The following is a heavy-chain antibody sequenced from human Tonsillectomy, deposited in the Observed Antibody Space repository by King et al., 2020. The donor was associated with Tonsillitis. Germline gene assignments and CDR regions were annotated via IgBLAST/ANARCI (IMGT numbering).Heavy chain of an antibody. CDR3: AKDIENQWLLDGYSTQGRDV. J-gene: IGHJ6*02. Sequence: VQLVESGGGVVLPGRSLRLSCAASGFTFSSYAMHWVRQAPGKGLEWVALISYDENKKYYADSVKGRFTISRHNSKSTLYLQMDSLRAEDTAVYYCAKDIENQWLLDGYSTQGRDVWGQGTTVTVSS. V-gene: IGHV3-30*18. D-gene: IGHD6-19*01. CDR1: GFTFSSYA. CDR2: ISYDENKK.